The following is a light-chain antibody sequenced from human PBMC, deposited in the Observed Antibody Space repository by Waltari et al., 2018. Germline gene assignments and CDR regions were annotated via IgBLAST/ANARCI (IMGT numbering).Light chain of an antibody. CDR1: HSISSY. J-gene: IGKJ1*01. CDR2: AAS. Sequence: DIQMTQSPSSLSASVGDRVTITCRASHSISSYLNWYQQKPGKAPKRLIYAASSLQSGVPSRSSGSGSRTDFTLTVSRLQPADCATYYCQQSYSTPWTFVQGTKVEIK. CDR3: QQSYSTPWT. V-gene: IGKV1-39*01.